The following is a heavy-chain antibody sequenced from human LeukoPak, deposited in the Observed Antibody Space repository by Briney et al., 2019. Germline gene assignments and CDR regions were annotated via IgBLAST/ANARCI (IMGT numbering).Heavy chain of an antibody. CDR3: ARHRRGAEGPCNPCGI. J-gene: IGHJ3*02. D-gene: IGHD2/OR15-2a*01. CDR1: GYTFTNYW. V-gene: IGHV5-51*01. Sequence: GESLKISCKGSGYTFTNYWIGWVRQMPGKGLEWMGIIYPGDTDTRYSPSFQGQVTISADKSISTAYLQWTSLKASDTAMYYCARHRRGAEGPCNPCGIWGHGPIVPVSS. CDR2: IYPGDTDT.